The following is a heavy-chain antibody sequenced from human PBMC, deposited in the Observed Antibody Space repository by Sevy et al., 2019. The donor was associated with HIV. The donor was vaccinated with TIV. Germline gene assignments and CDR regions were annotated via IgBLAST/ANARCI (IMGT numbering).Heavy chain of an antibody. D-gene: IGHD3-3*02. CDR2: IYYSGRT. V-gene: IGHV4-59*01. Sequence: SETLSLTCSVSGDSISGYYWSWIRQPPGKGLEWIGYIYYSGRTDSNPSLKSRVTISADTSKNRFSLKLNSVTAADTAVYYCARPYSNFYYAMDVWGQGTTVTVSS. CDR1: GDSISGYY. J-gene: IGHJ6*02. CDR3: ARPYSNFYYAMDV.